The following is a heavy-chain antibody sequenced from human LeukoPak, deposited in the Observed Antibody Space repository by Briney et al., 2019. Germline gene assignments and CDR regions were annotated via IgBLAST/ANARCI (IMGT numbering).Heavy chain of an antibody. V-gene: IGHV1-69*05. CDR1: GGTFSSYA. J-gene: IGHJ5*02. Sequence: SVKVSCKASGGTFSSYAISWVRQAPRQGLEWMGGIIPIFGTANYAQKFQGRVTITTDESTSTAYMELSSLRSEDTAVYYCASSLGEVDWFDPWGQGTLVTVSS. D-gene: IGHD3-10*01. CDR3: ASSLGEVDWFDP. CDR2: IIPIFGTA.